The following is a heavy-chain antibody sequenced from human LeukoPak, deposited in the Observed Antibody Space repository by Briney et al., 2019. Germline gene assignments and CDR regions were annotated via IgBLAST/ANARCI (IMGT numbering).Heavy chain of an antibody. V-gene: IGHV3-21*01. CDR1: GFTFSNAW. D-gene: IGHD3-10*01. CDR3: ARFVDQSTYYFDS. J-gene: IGHJ4*02. CDR2: INPDSKYI. Sequence: GRSLRLSCAASGFTFSNAWMSWVRLAPGKGLEWVSSINPDSKYIYYRDSVRGRFTISRDNAKNSLYLQMNSLRVEDTAVYFCARFVDQSTYYFDSWGQGTLVIVSS.